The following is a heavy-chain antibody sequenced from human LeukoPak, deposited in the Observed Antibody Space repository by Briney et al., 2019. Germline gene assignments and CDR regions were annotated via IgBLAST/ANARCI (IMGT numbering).Heavy chain of an antibody. J-gene: IGHJ2*01. V-gene: IGHV4-4*07. CDR3: ARDSDGSGYFDL. Sequence: PSETLSLTCTVSGGSISSYYWSWIRQPAGKGLEWIGRIYTSGSTYSNPSLKSRLTLSVDTSKNRFSLRLNSVTAADTAVYYCARDSDGSGYFDLWGRGTLVTVSS. CDR1: GGSISSYY. CDR2: IYTSGST. D-gene: IGHD5-24*01.